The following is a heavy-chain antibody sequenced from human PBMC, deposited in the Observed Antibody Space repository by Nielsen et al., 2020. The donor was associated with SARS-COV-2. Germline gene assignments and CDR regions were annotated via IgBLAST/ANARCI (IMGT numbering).Heavy chain of an antibody. CDR1: GFTFSSYA. CDR3: ARGASMGLVGATRHNWFDP. J-gene: IGHJ5*02. CDR2: ISYDGSNK. V-gene: IGHV3-30-3*01. Sequence: GESLKIFCAASGFTFSSYAMHWVRQAPGKGLEWVAVISYDGSNKYYADSVKGRFTISRDNSKNTLYLQMNSLRAEDTAVYYCARGASMGLVGATRHNWFDPWGQGTLVTVSS. D-gene: IGHD1-26*01.